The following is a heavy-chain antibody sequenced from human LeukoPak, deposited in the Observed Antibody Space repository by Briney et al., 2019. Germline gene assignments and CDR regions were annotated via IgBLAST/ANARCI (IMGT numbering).Heavy chain of an antibody. Sequence: PSETLSLTCTVSGGSISSYYWSWIRQPPGKGLEWIGYIYYSGSTNYNPSLKRRVTISVDTSKNQFSLNLSSVTAADTAVYYCARGLRVASFDYWGQGTLVTVSS. V-gene: IGHV4-59*01. CDR3: ARGLRVASFDY. CDR1: GGSISSYY. D-gene: IGHD5-12*01. CDR2: IYYSGST. J-gene: IGHJ4*02.